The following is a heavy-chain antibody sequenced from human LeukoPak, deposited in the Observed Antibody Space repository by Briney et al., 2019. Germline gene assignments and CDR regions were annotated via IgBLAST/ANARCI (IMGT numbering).Heavy chain of an antibody. V-gene: IGHV3-30*18. CDR3: AKTGVGATALVFDY. CDR2: ISYDGSNK. J-gene: IGHJ4*02. CDR1: GFTFSSYG. D-gene: IGHD1-26*01. Sequence: GGSLRLSCAASGFTFSSYGMHWVRQAPGKGLEWVAVISYDGSNKYYADSVKGRFTISRDNSKNTLYLQMNSLRAEDTAVYYCAKTGVGATALVFDYWGQGTLVTVSS.